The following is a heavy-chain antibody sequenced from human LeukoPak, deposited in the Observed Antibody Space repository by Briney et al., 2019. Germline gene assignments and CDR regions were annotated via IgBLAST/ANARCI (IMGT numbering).Heavy chain of an antibody. Sequence: GASVKVSCKVSGYTLTELSMHWVRQAPGKGLEWMGGFDPEDGETIYAQKFQGRVTMTEDTSTDTAYMELSSLRSEDTAVYYCATRPNTGYYYYMDVWGNGTTVTVSS. D-gene: IGHD3-10*01. V-gene: IGHV1-24*01. J-gene: IGHJ6*03. CDR2: FDPEDGET. CDR1: GYTLTELS. CDR3: ATRPNTGYYYYMDV.